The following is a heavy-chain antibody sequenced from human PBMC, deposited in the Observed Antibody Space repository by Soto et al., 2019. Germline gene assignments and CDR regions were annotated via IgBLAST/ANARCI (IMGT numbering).Heavy chain of an antibody. CDR2: IYSGGST. V-gene: IGHV3-66*01. J-gene: IGHJ5*02. D-gene: IGHD3-3*01. CDR1: GFTVSSNY. CDR3: AREGYYDFWNWFDP. Sequence: PGGSLRLSCAASGFTVSSNYMSWVRQAPGKGLEWVSVIYSGGSTYYADSVKGRFTISRDNSKNTLYLQMNSLRAEDTAVYYCAREGYYDFWNWFDPWGQGTLVTVSS.